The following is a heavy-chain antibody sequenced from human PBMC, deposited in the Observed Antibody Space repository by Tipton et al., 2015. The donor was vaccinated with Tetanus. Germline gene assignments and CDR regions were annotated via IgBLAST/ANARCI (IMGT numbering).Heavy chain of an antibody. CDR1: GFTFSSYA. D-gene: IGHD5-24*01. V-gene: IGHV3-23*01. J-gene: IGHJ4*02. Sequence: SLRLSCAASGFTFSSYAMSWVRQAPGKGLEWVSAISGSGGSTYYADSVKGRFTISRDNSKNTLYLQMNSLKTEDTAIYYCATGGKDGYAPEFDYWGQGTLVTVSS. CDR3: ATGGKDGYAPEFDY. CDR2: ISGSGGST.